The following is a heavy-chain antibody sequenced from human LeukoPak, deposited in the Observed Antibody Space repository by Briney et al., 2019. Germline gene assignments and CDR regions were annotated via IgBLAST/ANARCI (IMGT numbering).Heavy chain of an antibody. Sequence: GGSLRLSCAASGFTFSGSSMNWVRQASRKGLEWVARIRDQANNYATTYAASLEGRFTISRDDSKNTAYLQMNSLRAEDTAVYYCAKERYSSSWSPFDYWGQGTLVTVSS. D-gene: IGHD6-13*01. CDR1: GFTFSGSS. CDR2: IRDQANNYAT. CDR3: AKERYSSSWSPFDY. V-gene: IGHV3-73*01. J-gene: IGHJ4*02.